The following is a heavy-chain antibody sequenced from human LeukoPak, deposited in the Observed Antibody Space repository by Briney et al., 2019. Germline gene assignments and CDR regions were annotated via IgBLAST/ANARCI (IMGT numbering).Heavy chain of an antibody. Sequence: PGGSLRLSCAASGFTFNNYWMHWLRPAPGKGLVWVSRINTNGSSTSYADSVKGRFTISRDNGKNTLYLQMNSLRAEDTAVYYCARLTTGDYWGQGTLVTVSS. V-gene: IGHV3-74*01. CDR3: ARLTTGDY. D-gene: IGHD4-17*01. J-gene: IGHJ4*02. CDR2: INTNGSST. CDR1: GFTFNNYW.